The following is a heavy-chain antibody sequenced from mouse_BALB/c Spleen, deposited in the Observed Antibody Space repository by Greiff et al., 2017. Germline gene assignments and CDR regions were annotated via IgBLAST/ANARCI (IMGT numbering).Heavy chain of an antibody. Sequence: EVQLQQSGAELVRSGASVKLSCTASGFNIKDYYMHWVKQRPEQGLEWIGWIDPENGDTEYAPKFQGKATMTADTSSNTAYLQLSSLTSEDTAVYYCNASGNYEGYAMDYWGQGTSVTVSS. CDR2: IDPENGDT. CDR3: NASGNYEGYAMDY. CDR1: GFNIKDYY. J-gene: IGHJ4*01. D-gene: IGHD2-1*01. V-gene: IGHV14-4*02.